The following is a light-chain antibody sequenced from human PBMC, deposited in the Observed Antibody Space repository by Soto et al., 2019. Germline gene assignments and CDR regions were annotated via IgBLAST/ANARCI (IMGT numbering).Light chain of an antibody. CDR1: QSVPSTY. J-gene: IGKJ3*01. Sequence: EIVLTQSPGTLSLSPGESATLFCRASQSVPSTYLAWYQQKPGQAPRLLIYGASSWATGIPDRFSGSGSGIHFTLTISRLEPEDFAVYYGQQYGSSPPFTFGPGTKVDIK. V-gene: IGKV3-20*01. CDR2: GAS. CDR3: QQYGSSPPFT.